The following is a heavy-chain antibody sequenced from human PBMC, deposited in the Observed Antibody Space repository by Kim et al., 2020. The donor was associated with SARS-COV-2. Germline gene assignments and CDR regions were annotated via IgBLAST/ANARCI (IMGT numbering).Heavy chain of an antibody. Sequence: GNTYYADSVRGRFTISRDGSKKTLSLQMNRLGAEDTAVYFCATDRGSGFDPWGPGTLVAVSS. CDR3: ATDRGSGFDP. V-gene: IGHV3-23*01. J-gene: IGHJ5*02. CDR2: GNT. D-gene: IGHD3-10*01.